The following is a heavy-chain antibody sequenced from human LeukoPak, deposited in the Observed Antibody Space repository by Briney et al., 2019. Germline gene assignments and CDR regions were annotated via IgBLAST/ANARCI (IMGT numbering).Heavy chain of an antibody. V-gene: IGHV3-7*01. CDR2: IKQDGSEK. J-gene: IGHJ6*03. CDR3: ARDLGDPNTIYYYYYMDV. CDR1: GFTFSDYY. Sequence: PGGSLRLSCAASGFTFSDYYMSWVRQAPGKGLEWVANIKQDGSEKYYVDSVKGRFTISRDNAKNSLYLQMNSLRAEDTAVYYCARDLGDPNTIYYYYYMDVWGKGTTVTVSS. D-gene: IGHD4/OR15-4a*01.